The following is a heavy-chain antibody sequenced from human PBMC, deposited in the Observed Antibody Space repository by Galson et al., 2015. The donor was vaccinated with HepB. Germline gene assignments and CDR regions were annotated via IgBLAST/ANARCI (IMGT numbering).Heavy chain of an antibody. V-gene: IGHV4-34*01. CDR2: IKDGGFT. Sequence: LSLTCAVYGGSFSGYYWNWIRRPPGKGLEWIGEIKDGGFTNYNPSLKSRVTISADMSKSQFSLKVTSVTAADTAVYYCTRGSDGNPSDYWGQGTLVTVSS. CDR3: TRGSDGNPSDY. J-gene: IGHJ4*02. CDR1: GGSFSGYY.